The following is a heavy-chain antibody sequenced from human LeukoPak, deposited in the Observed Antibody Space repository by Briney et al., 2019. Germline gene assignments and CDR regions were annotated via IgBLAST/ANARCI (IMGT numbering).Heavy chain of an antibody. J-gene: IGHJ4*02. CDR3: AKASEVGRGYFDY. CDR2: IISDGSTT. Sequence: GGSLRLSCAASGFTFSSYWMQWVRQAPGKGLVWVSRIISDGSTTNYADSVKGRFTISRDNAKNTLYLQMNSLRVEDTAVYYCAKASEVGRGYFDYWGQGTLVTVSS. V-gene: IGHV3-74*01. D-gene: IGHD1-26*01. CDR1: GFTFSSYW.